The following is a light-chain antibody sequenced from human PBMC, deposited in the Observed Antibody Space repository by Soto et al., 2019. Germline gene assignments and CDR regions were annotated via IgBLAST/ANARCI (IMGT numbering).Light chain of an antibody. CDR1: QGIGVY. V-gene: IGKV1-27*01. CDR2: AAS. J-gene: IGKJ4*01. Sequence: DIQMTQSPSSLSASFGDRVTITCRASQGIGVYLAWFQQKPGNAPKLLIYAASTLQSGVPSRFSGSGSETDFTLTISGLQPEDVATYYCQKYNSAPLTFGGGTKVEIK. CDR3: QKYNSAPLT.